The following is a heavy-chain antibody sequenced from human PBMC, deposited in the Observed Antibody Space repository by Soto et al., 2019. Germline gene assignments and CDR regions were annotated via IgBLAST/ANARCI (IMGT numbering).Heavy chain of an antibody. Sequence: QVQLVQSGAEVTKPGSSVKVSCKASGGTFSSYGIHWVRQAPGQGLEWMGGIIPMSGTPNYAQKFKGRVAIGVDESTGAAYMELSSLRSEDTAMYYCARENYYGSGSYYRDALDLWGQGTMVAVSS. CDR3: ARENYYGSGSYYRDALDL. CDR1: GGTFSSYG. D-gene: IGHD3-10*01. CDR2: IIPMSGTP. J-gene: IGHJ3*01. V-gene: IGHV1-69*01.